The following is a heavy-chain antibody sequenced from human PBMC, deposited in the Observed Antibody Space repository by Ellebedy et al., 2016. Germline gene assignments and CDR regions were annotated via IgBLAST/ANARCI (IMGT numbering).Heavy chain of an antibody. V-gene: IGHV1-18*01. CDR2: ISAYNGNT. CDR3: ARDRLVVPAAIRARVFDY. CDR1: GFTFSSYA. Sequence: GGSLRLXXAASGFTFSSYAMHWVRQAPGQGLEWMGWISAYNGNTNYAQKLQGRVTMTTDTSTSTAYMELRSLRSDDTAVYYCARDRLVVPAAIRARVFDYWGQGTLVTVSS. J-gene: IGHJ4*02. D-gene: IGHD2-2*01.